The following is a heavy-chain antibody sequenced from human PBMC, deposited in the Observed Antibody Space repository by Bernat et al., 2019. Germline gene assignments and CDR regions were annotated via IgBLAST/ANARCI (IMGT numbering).Heavy chain of an antibody. CDR3: AKSGFDY. CDR1: GFTFSSYG. V-gene: IGHV3-30*18. Sequence: QVQLVESGGGVVQPGRSLRLSCAAPGFTFSSYGMHWVRQAPGKGLEWVAVISYDGSNKYYADSVKGRFTISRDNSKNTLYLQMNSLRAEDTAVYYCAKSGFDYWGQGTLVTVSS. J-gene: IGHJ4*02. CDR2: ISYDGSNK.